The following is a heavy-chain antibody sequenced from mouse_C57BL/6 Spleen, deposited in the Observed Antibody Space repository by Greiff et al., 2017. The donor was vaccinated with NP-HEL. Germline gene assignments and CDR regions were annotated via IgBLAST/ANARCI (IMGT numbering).Heavy chain of an antibody. Sequence: VQLQQSDAELVKPGASVKISCKVSGYTFTDHPIHWMKQRPEQGLEWIGYIYPRDGSTKYNEKFKGKATLTADKSSSTAYMQLNSLTSEDAAVYFCARWDYYGSSYDWYFDVWGTGTTVTVSS. CDR1: GYTFTDHP. D-gene: IGHD1-1*01. CDR2: IYPRDGST. CDR3: ARWDYYGSSYDWYFDV. V-gene: IGHV1-78*01. J-gene: IGHJ1*03.